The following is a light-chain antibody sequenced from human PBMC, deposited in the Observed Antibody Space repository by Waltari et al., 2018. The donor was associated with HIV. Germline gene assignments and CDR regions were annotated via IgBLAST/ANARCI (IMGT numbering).Light chain of an antibody. J-gene: IGKJ3*01. Sequence: EIVMTQSPATLSVSPGERATLSCRASQSVSSNLAWYQQKPGQAPRLVIYVASTRATGIPARFSGSGSGTEFALTISSLQSEDFAVYYCQQYNNWPPLFTFCPGTKVDI. CDR3: QQYNNWPPLFT. CDR2: VAS. V-gene: IGKV3-15*01. CDR1: QSVSSN.